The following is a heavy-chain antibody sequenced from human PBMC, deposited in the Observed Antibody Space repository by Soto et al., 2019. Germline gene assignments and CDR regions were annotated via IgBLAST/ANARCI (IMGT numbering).Heavy chain of an antibody. CDR2: INHSGST. V-gene: IGHV4-34*01. CDR3: ARGWGSGVFDY. D-gene: IGHD6-19*01. CDR1: GGSFSGYY. Sequence: QVQLQQWGAGLLKPSETLSLTCAVYGGSFSGYYWNWIRQPPGKGLEWIGEINHSGSTNNNPSLKSRVTISEDTSKNQFSLKLSSVTAADTAVYYCARGWGSGVFDYWGQGTLVTVSS. J-gene: IGHJ4*02.